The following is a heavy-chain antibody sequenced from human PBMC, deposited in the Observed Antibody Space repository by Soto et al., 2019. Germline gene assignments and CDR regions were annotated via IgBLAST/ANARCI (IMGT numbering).Heavy chain of an antibody. Sequence: VQLVESGGGVVQPGRSLRLSCAVSGFTFSDYGMHWVRQAPGKGLEWVAVMSYAGTYKYYADSVKGRFTISRDLSGNTLFLQMNSLRLEDTAVYFCAKGMYPRTVLDSSSPWGDYWGQGTLVTVSS. J-gene: IGHJ4*02. CDR2: MSYAGTYK. CDR3: AKGMYPRTVLDSSSPWGDY. CDR1: GFTFSDYG. D-gene: IGHD6-6*01. V-gene: IGHV3-30*18.